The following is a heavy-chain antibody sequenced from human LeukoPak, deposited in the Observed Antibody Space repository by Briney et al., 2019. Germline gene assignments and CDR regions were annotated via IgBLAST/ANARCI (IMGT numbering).Heavy chain of an antibody. Sequence: GASVKVSCKTSGYTFSCHYIHWVRQASGQGLEWMGRVNVNNGDTKYAQKFQGRVTMTRDTSITTVYMGLASLRSDDTAVFYCAREVGYSTSYYGRFDPWGQGTLVIVSS. J-gene: IGHJ5*02. CDR3: AREVGYSTSYYGRFDP. CDR2: VNVNNGDT. V-gene: IGHV1-2*06. CDR1: GYTFSCHY. D-gene: IGHD3-22*01.